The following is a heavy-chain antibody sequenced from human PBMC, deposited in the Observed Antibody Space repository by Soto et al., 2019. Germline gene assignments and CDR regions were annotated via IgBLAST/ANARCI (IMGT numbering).Heavy chain of an antibody. Sequence: EVQLVESGGGLIQPGGSLRLSCAASGLSVSSNYMSWVRQAPGKGLEWVSIIYSGGSTHHADSVKGRFTVSRDSSKNTLYLQMHSLRADDPAVYYCARGRAYSKYWSGYDNDYWGQGTLVTVSS. D-gene: IGHD3-3*01. CDR1: GLSVSSNY. CDR3: ARGRAYSKYWSGYDNDY. J-gene: IGHJ4*02. V-gene: IGHV3-53*01. CDR2: IYSGGST.